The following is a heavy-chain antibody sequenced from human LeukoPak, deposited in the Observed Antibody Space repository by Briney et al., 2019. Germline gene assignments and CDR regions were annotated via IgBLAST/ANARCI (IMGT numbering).Heavy chain of an antibody. J-gene: IGHJ4*02. CDR1: GFTFSSYV. CDR2: ISYDGSNK. CDR3: ARGGVGYSYRYPADY. D-gene: IGHD5-18*01. V-gene: IGHV3-30*01. Sequence: GGSLRLSCAASGFTFSSYVMHWVRQAPGKGLEWVAVISYDGSNKYYADSVKGRFTISRDNSKNTLYLQMNSLRADDTAVHYCARGGVGYSYRYPADYWGQGTLVTVSS.